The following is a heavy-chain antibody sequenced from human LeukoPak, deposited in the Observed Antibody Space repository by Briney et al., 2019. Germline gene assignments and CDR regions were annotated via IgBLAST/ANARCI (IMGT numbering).Heavy chain of an antibody. CDR3: ARIPRDVGAIEYYGLDV. V-gene: IGHV4-39*07. CDR2: IYYSGST. D-gene: IGHD1-26*01. CDR1: GGSISSSSYY. Sequence: TSETLSLTCTVSGGSISSSSYYWGWIRQPPGKGLEWIGSIYYSGSTSYNPSLKSRVAISADTSKNQFSLKLTSVTAADTAVYYSARIPRDVGAIEYYGLDVWGPGTTVTVSS. J-gene: IGHJ6*02.